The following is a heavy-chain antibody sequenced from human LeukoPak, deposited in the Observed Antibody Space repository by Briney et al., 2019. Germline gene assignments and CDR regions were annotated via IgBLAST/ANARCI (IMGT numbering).Heavy chain of an antibody. D-gene: IGHD6-13*01. Sequence: ASVKVSCKASGYTFTSYGISWVRQAPGQGLEWMGWISAYNGNTNYAQKLQGRVTMTTDTSTSTAYMELRSLRSEDTAVYYCATPEGGIAAAVDAFDIWGQGTMVTVSS. J-gene: IGHJ3*02. CDR3: ATPEGGIAAAVDAFDI. CDR2: ISAYNGNT. CDR1: GYTFTSYG. V-gene: IGHV1-18*01.